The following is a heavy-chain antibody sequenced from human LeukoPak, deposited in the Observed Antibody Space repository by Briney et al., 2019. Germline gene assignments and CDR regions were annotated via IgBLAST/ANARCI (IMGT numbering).Heavy chain of an antibody. J-gene: IGHJ6*02. CDR1: GGSISSYY. D-gene: IGHD4-17*01. V-gene: IGHV4-59*01. CDR2: IYYSGST. Sequence: PSETLSLTCTVSGGSISSYYWSWIRQPPGKGLEWIGYIYYSGSTNYNPSLKSRVTISVDTSKNQFSLKLNSVTAADTAVYYCARARGDSYDYYYGVDVWGQGTTVTVSS. CDR3: ARARGDSYDYYYGVDV.